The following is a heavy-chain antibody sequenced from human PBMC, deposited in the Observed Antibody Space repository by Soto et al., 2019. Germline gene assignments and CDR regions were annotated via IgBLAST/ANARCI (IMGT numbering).Heavy chain of an antibody. CDR2: INPSGGT. D-gene: IGHD3-3*01. CDR1: GDTFTSYY. CDR3: AAGWLRFLEWFPQPYYGMDF. J-gene: IGHJ6*02. Sequence: ASVKVSCKASGDTFTSYYMHWVRQAPGQGLEWMGIINPSGGTSYAQKFQGRVTMTRDTSTSTVYMELSSLRSEDTAVYYCAAGWLRFLEWFPQPYYGMDFWGQVTTVTVS. V-gene: IGHV1-46*01.